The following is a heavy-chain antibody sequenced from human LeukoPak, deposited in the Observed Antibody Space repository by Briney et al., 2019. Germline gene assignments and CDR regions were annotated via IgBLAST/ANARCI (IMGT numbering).Heavy chain of an antibody. CDR3: ARGAVVPAAKVGIRYCYYYMDV. V-gene: IGHV4-59*11. Sequence: PSETLCLTCTVSGGSISSPYWSWIRQPPGKGLEWVGYIYYSGSTSYNTSPKSRVTISVDTSKNQFSLKMSSVTAADTAVYYGARGAVVPAAKVGIRYCYYYMDVWGKGTTVTVSS. J-gene: IGHJ6*03. D-gene: IGHD2-2*01. CDR2: IYYSGST. CDR1: GGSISSPY.